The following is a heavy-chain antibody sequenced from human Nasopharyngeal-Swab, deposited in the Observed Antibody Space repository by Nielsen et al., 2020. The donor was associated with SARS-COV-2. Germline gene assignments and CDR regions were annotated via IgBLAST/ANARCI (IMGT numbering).Heavy chain of an antibody. D-gene: IGHD5-18*01. CDR3: AKDIGVDTAMIDY. J-gene: IGHJ4*02. CDR2: ISWNSGSI. CDR1: GFTFDDYA. V-gene: IGHV3-9*01. Sequence: SLKISCAASGFTFDDYAMHWVRQAPGKGLEWVSGISWNSGSIGYADSVKGRFTISRDNAKNSLYLQMNSLRAEGTALYYCAKDIGVDTAMIDYWGQGTLVTVSS.